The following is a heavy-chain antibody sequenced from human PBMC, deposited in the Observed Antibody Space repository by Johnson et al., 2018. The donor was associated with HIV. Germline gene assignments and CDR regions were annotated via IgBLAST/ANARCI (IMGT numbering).Heavy chain of an antibody. V-gene: IGHV3-66*01. Sequence: VQLVESGGGLVQPGGSLRLSCAASGFTVSSNYMSWVRQAPGKGLEWVSVIYSGGSPYYADPVKGRFTISRDNSKNTLYLQMNSMRAEDTAVYYCARLGLTDAFDIWGQGTMVTVSS. CDR3: ARLGLTDAFDI. D-gene: IGHD2-8*01. CDR2: IYSGGSP. CDR1: GFTVSSNY. J-gene: IGHJ3*02.